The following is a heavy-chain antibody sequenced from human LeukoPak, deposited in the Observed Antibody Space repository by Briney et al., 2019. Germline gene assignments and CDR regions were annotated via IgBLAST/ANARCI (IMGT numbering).Heavy chain of an antibody. CDR2: INHSGST. CDR1: GGSFSGYY. D-gene: IGHD5-24*01. Sequence: NTSETLSLTCAVYGGSFSGYYWSWIRQPPGKGLERIGEINHSGSTNYNPSLKSRVTISVDTSTNQSSLNLSSVTAADTAVYYCARGLRRWLRSVFDYWGQGTLVTVSS. CDR3: ARGLRRWLRSVFDY. J-gene: IGHJ4*02. V-gene: IGHV4-34*01.